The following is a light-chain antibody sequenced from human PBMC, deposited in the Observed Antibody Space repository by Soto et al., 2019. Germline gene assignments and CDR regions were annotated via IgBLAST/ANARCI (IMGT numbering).Light chain of an antibody. J-gene: IGKJ1*01. Sequence: EIVMTQSPATLSVSPGERATLSCRASQSVSIKLAWYQQKPGQAPRLLMYGASTRAAGIPNRFSGSGSGTDFTLAISRLDPEDFAVYYCQQYGNSPRTFGQGTKVDIK. CDR2: GAS. CDR3: QQYGNSPRT. CDR1: QSVSIK. V-gene: IGKV3-20*01.